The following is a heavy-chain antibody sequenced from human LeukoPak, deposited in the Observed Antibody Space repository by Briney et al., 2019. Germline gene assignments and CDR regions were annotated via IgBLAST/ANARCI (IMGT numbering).Heavy chain of an antibody. D-gene: IGHD6-13*01. CDR3: ARDHYSSSWYNWFDP. V-gene: IGHV4-59*01. J-gene: IGHJ5*02. CDR1: GGSISSYY. CDR2: IYYSGST. Sequence: PSVTLSLTCTVSGGSISSYYWSWIRQPPGKGLEWIGYIYYSGSTNYNPSLKSRVTISVDTSKNQFSLKLSSVTAADTAVYYCARDHYSSSWYNWFDPWGQGTLVTVSS.